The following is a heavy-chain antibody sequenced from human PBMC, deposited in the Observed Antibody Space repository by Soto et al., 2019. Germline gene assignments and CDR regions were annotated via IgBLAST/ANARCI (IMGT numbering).Heavy chain of an antibody. CDR2: INPCDHST. CDR3: ATSYVQSRPIDD. Sequence: GXSVKVSCNASGCSVTAYYRHLLRQAPGQAFEWMGIINPCDHSTRYSHNFQGRVAMTSDTSTSTVYLELSSLRSEDTALYYCATSYVQSRPIDDWGQGTLVTVSS. J-gene: IGHJ4*02. CDR1: GCSVTAYY. V-gene: IGHV1-46*01. D-gene: IGHD3-10*02.